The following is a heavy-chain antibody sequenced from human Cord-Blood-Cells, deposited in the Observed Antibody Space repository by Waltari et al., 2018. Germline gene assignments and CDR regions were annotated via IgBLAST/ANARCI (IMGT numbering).Heavy chain of an antibody. CDR1: GFTFSSYA. J-gene: IGHJ4*02. D-gene: IGHD3-10*01. Sequence: GFTFSSYAMHWVRQAPGKGLEWVAVISYDGSNKYYADSVKGRFTISRDNSKNTLYLQMNSLRAEDTAVYYCSGGQTRITMVQGVIDYWGQGTLVTVSS. CDR2: ISYDGSNK. CDR3: SGGQTRITMVQGVIDY. V-gene: IGHV3-30-3*01.